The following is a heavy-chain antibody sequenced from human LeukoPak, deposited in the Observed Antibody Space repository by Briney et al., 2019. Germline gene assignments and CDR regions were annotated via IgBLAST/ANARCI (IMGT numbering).Heavy chain of an antibody. J-gene: IGHJ4*02. V-gene: IGHV1-69*13. Sequence: ASVKVSCKASGGTFSSYAISWVRQAPGQGLEWMGGIIPIFGTANYAQKFQGRVTITADESTSTAYMELSSLRSEDTAVYYCARGHMVRGVMGGTFDYWGQGTLVTVSS. CDR1: GGTFSSYA. CDR3: ARGHMVRGVMGGTFDY. CDR2: IIPIFGTA. D-gene: IGHD3-10*01.